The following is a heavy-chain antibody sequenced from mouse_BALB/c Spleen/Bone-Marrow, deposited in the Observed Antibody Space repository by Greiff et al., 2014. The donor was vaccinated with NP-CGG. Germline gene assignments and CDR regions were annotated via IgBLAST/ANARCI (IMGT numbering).Heavy chain of an antibody. CDR1: GFTFTDYY. V-gene: IGHV7-3*02. CDR3: ARGYGNYVRFAY. J-gene: IGHJ3*01. Sequence: EVQRVESGGGLVQPGGSLRLSCATSGFTFTDYYMSWVRQPPGKALEWLGFIRNKANGYTTEYSASVKGRFTISRDNSQSILYLQMNTLRAEDSATYYCARGYGNYVRFAYWGQGTLVTVSA. CDR2: IRNKANGYTT. D-gene: IGHD2-1*01.